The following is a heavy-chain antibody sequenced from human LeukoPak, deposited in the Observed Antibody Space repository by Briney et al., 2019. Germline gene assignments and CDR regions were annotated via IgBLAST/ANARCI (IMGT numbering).Heavy chain of an antibody. CDR1: GGSISTYY. D-gene: IGHD5-18*01. CDR3: ARSRSGYSYDHAAFEI. J-gene: IGHJ3*02. V-gene: IGHV4-59*01. CDR2: IDYRGST. Sequence: SETLSLTCTVSGGSISTYYWSWIRQPPGKGLEWIAHIDYRGSTTYNPSLRSRVTISVDTSRNQFSLKLSSVTAADTAVYYCARSRSGYSYDHAAFEIWGQGTMVTVSS.